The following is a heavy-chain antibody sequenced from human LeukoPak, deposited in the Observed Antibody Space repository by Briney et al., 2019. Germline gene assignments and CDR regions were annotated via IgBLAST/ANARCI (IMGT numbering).Heavy chain of an antibody. CDR2: IQRDGSEK. CDR3: ARARKGYYFDY. J-gene: IGHJ4*02. V-gene: IGHV3-7*01. Sequence: GGSLRLSCAASGFTFSNYWMNWVRQAPGKGLEWVASIQRDGSEKYYVESVKGRFTISRDNARNSLYLQMNSLRAEDTAVYYCARARKGYYFDYWGQGTLVTVSS. D-gene: IGHD1-14*01. CDR1: GFTFSNYW.